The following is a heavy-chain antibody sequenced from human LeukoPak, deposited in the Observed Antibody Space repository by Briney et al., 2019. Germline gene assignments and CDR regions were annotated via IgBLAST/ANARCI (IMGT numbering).Heavy chain of an antibody. CDR1: GFTFGSYA. CDR3: AKVALPVLYYYYGMDV. V-gene: IGHV3-23*01. Sequence: QSGGSLRLSCAVSGFTFGSYAMSWVRQAPGKGLEWVSAISGSGGSTYYADSVKGRFTISRDNSKNTLYLQMNSLRAEDTAVYYCAKVALPVLYYYYGMDVWGQGTTVTVSS. J-gene: IGHJ6*02. CDR2: ISGSGGST. D-gene: IGHD2-2*01.